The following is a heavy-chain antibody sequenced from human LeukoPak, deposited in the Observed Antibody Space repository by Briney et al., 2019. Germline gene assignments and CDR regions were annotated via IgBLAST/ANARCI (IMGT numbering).Heavy chain of an antibody. CDR2: IIPIFGTA. CDR3: ARASYPGMHAGY. D-gene: IGHD2-8*01. V-gene: IGHV1-69*01. J-gene: IGHJ4*02. Sequence: SVKVSCKASGGTFSSYAISWVRQAPGQGLEWMGGIIPIFGTANYAQKFRGRVTIAADESTSTAYMELSSLRSEDTAVYYCARASYPGMHAGYWGQGTLVTVSS. CDR1: GGTFSSYA.